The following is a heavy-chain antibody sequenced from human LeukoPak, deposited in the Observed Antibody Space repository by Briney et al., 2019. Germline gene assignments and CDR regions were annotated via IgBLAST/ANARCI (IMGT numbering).Heavy chain of an antibody. CDR3: ARQERSGHYDILTGSFDY. CDR1: GYSISSGYY. V-gene: IGHV4-38-2*02. Sequence: PSETLSLTCTVSGYSISSGYYWGWIRQPPGKGLEWIGRIYYSGSTYYNPSLKSRVTISVDTSKNQFSLKLSSVTAADTAVYYCARQERSGHYDILTGSFDYWGQGTLVTVSS. D-gene: IGHD3-9*01. CDR2: IYYSGST. J-gene: IGHJ4*02.